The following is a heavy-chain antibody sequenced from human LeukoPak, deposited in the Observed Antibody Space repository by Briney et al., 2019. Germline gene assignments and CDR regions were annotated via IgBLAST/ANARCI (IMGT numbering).Heavy chain of an antibody. V-gene: IGHV4-59*01. CDR3: ARGQWELLAEYYFDY. CDR1: GGSISSYY. J-gene: IGHJ4*02. CDR2: IYYSGST. D-gene: IGHD1-26*01. Sequence: NPSETLSLTCTVSGGSISSYYWSWIRQPPGKVLEWIGYIYYSGSTNYNPSLKSRVTISVDTSKNQFSLKLSSVTAADTAVYYCARGQWELLAEYYFDYWGQGTLVTVSS.